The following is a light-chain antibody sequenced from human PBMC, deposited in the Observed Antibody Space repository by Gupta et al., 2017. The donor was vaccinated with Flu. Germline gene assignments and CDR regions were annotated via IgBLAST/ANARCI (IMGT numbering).Light chain of an antibody. J-gene: IGLJ3*02. CDR1: SSDVGGYNY. CDR3: SSYAGSNNHWV. CDR2: EVS. Sequence: QSALTQPPSASGSPGQSLNISCTGTSSDVGGYNYVSWYQQHPGKAPKLMIYEVSKRPSGVPDRFSGSKSGNTASLTVSGLQAEDEADYYCSSYAGSNNHWVFGGGTKLTVL. V-gene: IGLV2-8*01.